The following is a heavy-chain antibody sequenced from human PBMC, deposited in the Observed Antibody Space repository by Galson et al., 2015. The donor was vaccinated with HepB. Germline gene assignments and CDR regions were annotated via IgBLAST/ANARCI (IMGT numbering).Heavy chain of an antibody. V-gene: IGHV4-4*02. CDR1: GASISNTDW. J-gene: IGHJ4*02. CDR2: ISHNGNS. CDR3: VRGRDVSEPAEDIVLPLYYFDY. D-gene: IGHD3-16*02. Sequence: SETLSLTCAVSGASISNTDWWGWVRQPPGRGLEWIGEISHNGNSNYSPSLKSRVTIYLDRSKNQFSLKLNSVTAADTAIYYCVRGRDVSEPAEDIVLPLYYFDYWGQGTLVIVSS.